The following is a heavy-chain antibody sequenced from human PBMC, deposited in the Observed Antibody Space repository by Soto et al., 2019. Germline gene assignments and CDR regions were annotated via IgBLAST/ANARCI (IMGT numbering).Heavy chain of an antibody. V-gene: IGHV4-59*01. CDR1: GGSISSYY. CDR3: ARVINYYYYGMDV. CDR2: IYYSGST. D-gene: IGHD3-10*01. Sequence: PSETLSLTCTVSGGSISSYYRSWIRQPPGKGLEWIGYIYYSGSTNYNPSLKSRVTISVDTSKNQFSLKLSSVTAADTAVYYCARVINYYYYGMDVWGQGTTVTVSS. J-gene: IGHJ6*02.